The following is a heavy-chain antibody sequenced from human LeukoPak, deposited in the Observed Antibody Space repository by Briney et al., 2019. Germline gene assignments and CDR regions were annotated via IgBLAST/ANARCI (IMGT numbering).Heavy chain of an antibody. D-gene: IGHD2-21*01. Sequence: SETLSLTCAVYGGSFSGYYWSWIRQSPGKGLEWIGEINHSGGTKYNPSLKSRLSISVDTSKNQFSLKLSSVTAADTAVYYCARDGGYCDGNSCYSDNWGQGTLVTVSS. CDR2: INHSGGT. CDR3: ARDGGYCDGNSCYSDN. V-gene: IGHV4-34*01. J-gene: IGHJ4*02. CDR1: GGSFSGYY.